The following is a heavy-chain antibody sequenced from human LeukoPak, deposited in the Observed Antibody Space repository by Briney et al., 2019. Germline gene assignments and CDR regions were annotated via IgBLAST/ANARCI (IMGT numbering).Heavy chain of an antibody. Sequence: SETLSLTCTVSGGSISSSSYYWGWIRQPPGKGLEWIGSIYYSGSTYYNPSLKSRVTISVDTSKNQFSLKLSSVTAADTAVYYCARQAEYYDYVWGSYRYSDCWGQGTLVTVSS. J-gene: IGHJ4*02. CDR3: ARQAEYYDYVWGSYRYSDC. CDR2: IYYSGST. CDR1: GGSISSSSYY. V-gene: IGHV4-39*01. D-gene: IGHD3-16*02.